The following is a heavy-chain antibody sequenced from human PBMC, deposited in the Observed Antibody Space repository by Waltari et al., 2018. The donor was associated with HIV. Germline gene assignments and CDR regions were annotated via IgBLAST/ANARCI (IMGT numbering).Heavy chain of an antibody. CDR1: GYTLTELS. CDR2: FDPEDGET. J-gene: IGHJ3*02. Sequence: QVQLVQSGAAVKKPGASVKVSCKVSGYTLTELSMHWVRQAPGKGLEWMGGFDPEDGETIYAQKFQGRVTMTEDTSTDTAYMELSSLRSEDTAVYYCATKCSSTSCYATDAFDIWGQGTMVTVSS. D-gene: IGHD2-2*01. CDR3: ATKCSSTSCYATDAFDI. V-gene: IGHV1-24*01.